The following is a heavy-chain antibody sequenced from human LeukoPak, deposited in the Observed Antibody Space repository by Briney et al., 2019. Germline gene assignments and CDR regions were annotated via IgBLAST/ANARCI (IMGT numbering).Heavy chain of an antibody. D-gene: IGHD3-9*01. CDR2: INGDNGNT. CDR3: ARAPYDILTGYSLNWFDP. J-gene: IGHJ5*02. V-gene: IGHV1-3*01. CDR1: GYTFTTYA. Sequence: GASVKVSCKASGYTFTTYAMHWVRQAPGQRLEWMGWINGDNGNTEYSQKFQGRVTITRDTSAYTAYMELRSLSSADTAVYFCARAPYDILTGYSLNWFDPWGQGTLVTVSS.